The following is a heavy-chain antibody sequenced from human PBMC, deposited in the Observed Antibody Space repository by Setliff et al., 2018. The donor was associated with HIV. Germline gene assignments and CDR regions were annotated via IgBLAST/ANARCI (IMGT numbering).Heavy chain of an antibody. V-gene: IGHV1-69*13. J-gene: IGHJ5*02. CDR3: ARDQPTVYYTSWYDSGEYNWFDP. Sequence: VKVSCKASGGTFSSYAISWVRQAPGQGLEWMGGIISIFDTANYAQKFQGRVTITADESTSTAYMELSSLRSEDTAVYYCARDQPTVYYTSWYDSGEYNWFDPWGQGTLVTVSS. CDR1: GGTFSSYA. CDR2: IISIFDTA. D-gene: IGHD6-13*01.